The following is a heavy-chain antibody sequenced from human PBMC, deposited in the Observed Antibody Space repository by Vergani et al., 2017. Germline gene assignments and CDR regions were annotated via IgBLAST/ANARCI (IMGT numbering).Heavy chain of an antibody. Sequence: QVQLQESGPGLVKPSQTLSLPCTVSGGSISSGGYYWSWIRQHPGKGLEWIGYIYYSGSTYCNPSLKSRVTISVDTSKNQFSLKLSLVTAADTAVYYCARGLGGSRGARIFFVPAALRRHCWFDPWGQGTLVTVSS. CDR1: GGSISSGGYY. J-gene: IGHJ5*02. CDR2: IYYSGST. V-gene: IGHV4-31*03. D-gene: IGHD2-2*01. CDR3: ARGLGGSRGARIFFVPAALRRHCWFDP.